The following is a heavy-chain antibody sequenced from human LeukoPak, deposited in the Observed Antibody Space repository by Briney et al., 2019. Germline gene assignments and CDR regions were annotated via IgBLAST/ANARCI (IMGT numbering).Heavy chain of an antibody. J-gene: IGHJ4*02. CDR1: GFTFSSYG. CDR3: AKDARYFDY. CDR2: ISYDGSNI. Sequence: GGSLRLSCAASGFTFSSYGMHWVRQAPGKGLEWVAIISYDGSNIYYADSVKGRFTISRDNSKNTLYLQMNSLRAEDTAVYYCAKDARYFDYWGQGTLVTVSS. V-gene: IGHV3-30*18.